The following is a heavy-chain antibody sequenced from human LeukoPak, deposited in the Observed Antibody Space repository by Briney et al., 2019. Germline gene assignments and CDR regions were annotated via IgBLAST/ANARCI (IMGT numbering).Heavy chain of an antibody. V-gene: IGHV1-2*02. D-gene: IGHD3-10*01. J-gene: IGHJ3*02. CDR2: INPNSGGT. Sequence: KVSCKXSGYTFTGYYMHWVRQAPGQGLEWMGWINPNSGGTNYAQKFQGRVTMTRDTSISTAYMELSRLRSDDTAVYYCARDSTLMVRGVIGAFDIWGQGTMVTVSS. CDR3: ARDSTLMVRGVIGAFDI. CDR1: GYTFTGYY.